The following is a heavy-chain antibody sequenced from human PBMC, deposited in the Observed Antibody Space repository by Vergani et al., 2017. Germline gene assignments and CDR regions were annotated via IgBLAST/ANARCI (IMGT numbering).Heavy chain of an antibody. D-gene: IGHD3-10*01. J-gene: IGHJ4*02. CDR2: INHSGST. V-gene: IGHV4-34*01. Sequence: QVHLQQWGAGLLKPSETLSLTCNVFGGSFSGYVWRWIRQPPGKGLEWLGEINHSGSTNFHPSLKGRVSISVDTSRNQISLKLSSLTAADTDMYYCARGLPLFYGSGTYVLDFWGQGTLVTVSS. CDR1: GGSFSGYV. CDR3: ARGLPLFYGSGTYVLDF.